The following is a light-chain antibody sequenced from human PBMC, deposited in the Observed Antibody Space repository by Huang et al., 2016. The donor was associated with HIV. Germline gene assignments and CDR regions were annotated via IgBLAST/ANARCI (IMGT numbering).Light chain of an antibody. J-gene: IGKJ2*01. Sequence: EIIMTQSPATLSLSPGEGASLSCRANQSVATNLHWYLHRPGQSPRILIFGASTRASGLPGRFSGSGSGTQFTLTVSGLQSEDFAVYYCQQYHNWPYTFGQGTKLEI. CDR2: GAS. CDR1: QSVATN. V-gene: IGKV3-15*01. CDR3: QQYHNWPYT.